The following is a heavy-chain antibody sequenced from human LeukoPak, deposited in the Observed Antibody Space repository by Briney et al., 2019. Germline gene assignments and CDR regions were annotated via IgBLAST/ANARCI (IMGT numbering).Heavy chain of an antibody. CDR2: IYYSGST. CDR1: GGSISSYY. V-gene: IGHV4-59*01. D-gene: IGHD6-13*01. CDR3: ARVHSHGSSWYDWFDP. J-gene: IGHJ5*02. Sequence: PSETLSLTCTVSGGSISSYYWSWIRQPPGKGLEWIGYIYYSGSTNYNPSLKSRVTISVDTSKNQFSLKLSSVTAADTAVYYCARVHSHGSSWYDWFDPWGQGTLVTVSS.